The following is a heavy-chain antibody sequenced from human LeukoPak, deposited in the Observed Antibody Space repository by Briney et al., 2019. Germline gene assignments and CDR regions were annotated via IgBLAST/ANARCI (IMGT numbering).Heavy chain of an antibody. CDR3: ASGLSVTTSRDY. D-gene: IGHD4-17*01. V-gene: IGHV4-59*01. CDR2: IYYSGSA. Sequence: SETLSLTCTVSGGCISSYYWSWIRQPPGKGLELIGYIYYSGSADYNPSLKSRVTMSVDTSKNQFSLKLRSVTASDTAVYYCASGLSVTTSRDYWGQGTLVTVSS. J-gene: IGHJ4*02. CDR1: GGCISSYY.